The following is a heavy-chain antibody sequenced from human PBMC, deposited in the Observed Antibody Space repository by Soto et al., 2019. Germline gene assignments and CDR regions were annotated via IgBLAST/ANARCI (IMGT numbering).Heavy chain of an antibody. Sequence: PGGSLRLSCAASGFTFSSYGMHWVRQAPGKXLEWVAVISYDGSNKYYADSVKGRFTISRDNSKNTLYLQMTSLRAEDTAVYYCAKDVVVGATTGLGDYYYYYGMDVWGQGTTVTVSS. CDR3: AKDVVVGATTGLGDYYYYYGMDV. D-gene: IGHD1-26*01. J-gene: IGHJ6*02. V-gene: IGHV3-30*18. CDR2: ISYDGSNK. CDR1: GFTFSSYG.